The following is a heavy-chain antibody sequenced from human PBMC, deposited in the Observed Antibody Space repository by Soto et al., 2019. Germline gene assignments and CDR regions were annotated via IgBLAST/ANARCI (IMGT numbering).Heavy chain of an antibody. CDR3: AAPRRYFDWLADYYGMDV. V-gene: IGHV1-58*01. D-gene: IGHD3-9*01. CDR2: IVVGSGNT. Sequence: SVKVSCKASGFTFTSSAVQWVRQARGQRLEWIGWIVVGSGNTNYAQKFQERVTITRDMSTSTAYMELSSLRSEDTAVYYCAAPRRYFDWLADYYGMDVWGQGTTVTVS. J-gene: IGHJ6*02. CDR1: GFTFTSSA.